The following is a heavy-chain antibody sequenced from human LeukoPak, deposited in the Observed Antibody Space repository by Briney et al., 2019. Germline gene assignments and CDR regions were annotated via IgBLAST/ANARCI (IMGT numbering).Heavy chain of an antibody. CDR1: GDSITNHY. D-gene: IGHD3-10*01. Sequence: SETLSLTCIVSGDSITNHYWSLIRRPPGKGLEWIGYIYYSGSINYNPSLKSRVTISVDTSRNQFSMKLNSVTAADPAVYYCAGSGGLSNQGAVFDYWGQGTLVTVSS. CDR2: IYYSGSI. V-gene: IGHV4-59*11. J-gene: IGHJ4*02. CDR3: AGSGGLSNQGAVFDY.